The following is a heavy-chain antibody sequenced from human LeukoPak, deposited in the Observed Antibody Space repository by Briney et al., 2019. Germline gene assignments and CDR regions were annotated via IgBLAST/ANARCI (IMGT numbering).Heavy chain of an antibody. CDR3: SQGSAQYFDY. V-gene: IGHV3-15*07. CDR2: IRSRGDGGTT. D-gene: IGHD2-15*01. Sequence: GGSLRLSCAASRFIFSRCDLNWVRQAPGKGLEWVGRIRSRGDGGTTDFAAPVKGRFTISRDDSKNTLYLQMNSLTSEDTAVYYCSQGSAQYFDYWGQGTLVTVSS. CDR1: RFIFSRCD. J-gene: IGHJ4*02.